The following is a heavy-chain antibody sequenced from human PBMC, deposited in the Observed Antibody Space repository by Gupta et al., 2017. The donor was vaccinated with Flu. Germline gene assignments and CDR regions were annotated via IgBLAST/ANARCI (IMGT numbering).Heavy chain of an antibody. CDR1: GGSFSGYY. CDR2: INHRGST. D-gene: IGHD1-14*01. V-gene: IGHV4-34*01. CDR3: VRNEPTVGTVWDS. Sequence: QVQLQQWGAGLLTPSETLSLTCAVYGGSFSGYYWSWIRQPPGKGLEWIGEINHRGSTNYNPSLKSRVSISIDTSRNQFSLRLTSVTAADTAVYFCVRNEPTVGTVWDSWGQGTLVTVSS. J-gene: IGHJ4*02.